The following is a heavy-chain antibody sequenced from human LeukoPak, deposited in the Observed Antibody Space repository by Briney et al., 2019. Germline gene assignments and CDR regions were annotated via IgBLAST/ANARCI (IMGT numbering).Heavy chain of an antibody. CDR2: IYPGDSAT. D-gene: IGHD5-24*01. V-gene: IGHV5-51*01. J-gene: IGHJ4*02. Sequence: GESLKISCKGSGYSFTSYWIGWVRQMPGKGLEWMGIIYPGDSATTYSPSFQGQVTISADKSISTAYLQWSSLKASDTAMYYCARQDDRWPNYFDYWGQGTLVTVSS. CDR3: ARQDDRWPNYFDY. CDR1: GYSFTSYW.